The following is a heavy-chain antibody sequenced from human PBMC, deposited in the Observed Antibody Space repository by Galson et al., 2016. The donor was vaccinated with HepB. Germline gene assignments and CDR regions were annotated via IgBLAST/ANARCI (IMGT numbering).Heavy chain of an antibody. CDR3: ARDPKWGSGSYHDY. Sequence: SLRLSCATSGFTFSAYAIHWVRQAPGKGLEYVSAISPDGIKTYYADSVKGRFTISRDNWKNTVYLQMDYLRPDDMAVYHCARDPKWGSGSYHDYWGQGTLVTVSA. CDR2: ISPDGIKT. J-gene: IGHJ4*02. D-gene: IGHD1-26*01. CDR1: GFTFSAYA. V-gene: IGHV3-64*02.